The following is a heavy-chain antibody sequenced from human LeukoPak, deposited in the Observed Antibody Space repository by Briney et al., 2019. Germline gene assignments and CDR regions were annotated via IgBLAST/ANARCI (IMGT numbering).Heavy chain of an antibody. CDR3: ARDSRDGYNFFWY. CDR1: GGSISNSTYY. J-gene: IGHJ4*02. Sequence: SETLSLTCTVSGGSISNSTYYWGWLRQPPGKGLEWVGTVYYSGSAYYNPSLKSRVTISVDTSKNQFSLKLSSVTAADTAVYYCARDSRDGYNFFWYWGQGTLVTVSS. CDR2: VYYSGSA. V-gene: IGHV4-39*07. D-gene: IGHD5-24*01.